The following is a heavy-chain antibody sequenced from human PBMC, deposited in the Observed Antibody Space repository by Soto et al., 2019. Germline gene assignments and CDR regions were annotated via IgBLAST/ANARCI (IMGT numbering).Heavy chain of an antibody. CDR2: INHSGST. CDR3: ARVPHPLDTAMVSVYGMDV. D-gene: IGHD5-18*01. Sequence: PSETLSLTCAVYGGSFSGYYWSWIRQPPGKGLEWIGEINHSGSTNYNPSLKSRVTISVDTSKNQFSLKLSSVTAADTAVYYCARVPHPLDTAMVSVYGMDVWGQGTTVTVSS. V-gene: IGHV4-34*01. CDR1: GGSFSGYY. J-gene: IGHJ6*02.